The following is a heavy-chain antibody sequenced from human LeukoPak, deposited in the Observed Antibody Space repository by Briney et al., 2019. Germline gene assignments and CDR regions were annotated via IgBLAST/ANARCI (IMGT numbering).Heavy chain of an antibody. CDR1: GFSFSNYG. D-gene: IGHD2-15*01. Sequence: GRSLRLSCAASGFSFSNYGMHWVRQAPGKGLEGVAVVSNDGSNKNYAESVKGRFTISRDNSKNTLYLQMNSLRAEDTAVYYCAKEGFGWYYYDNWGQGTLVTVSS. J-gene: IGHJ4*02. CDR2: VSNDGSNK. CDR3: AKEGFGWYYYDN. V-gene: IGHV3-30*18.